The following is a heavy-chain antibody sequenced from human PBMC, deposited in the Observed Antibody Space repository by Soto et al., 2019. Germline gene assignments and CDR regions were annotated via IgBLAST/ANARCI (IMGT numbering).Heavy chain of an antibody. D-gene: IGHD6-13*01. Sequence: PSETLSLTCTVSGGSISSGGYYWSWIRQHPGKGLEWIGYIYYSGSTYYNPSLKSRVTISVDTSKNQFSLKLSSVTAADTAVYYCARRLNLYSSSWYYFDYWGQGTLVTVSS. J-gene: IGHJ4*02. CDR1: GGSISSGGYY. V-gene: IGHV4-31*03. CDR3: ARRLNLYSSSWYYFDY. CDR2: IYYSGST.